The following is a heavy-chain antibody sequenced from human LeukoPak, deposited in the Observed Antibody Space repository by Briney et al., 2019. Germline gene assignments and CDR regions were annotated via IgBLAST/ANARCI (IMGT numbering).Heavy chain of an antibody. V-gene: IGHV3-30-3*01. Sequence: PGGSLRLSCAASGFTFSTYAIHWVRQAPGKGLEWVAVVSYDGNNKYYADSVKGRFTISRDNSKNTLYLQVNSLRVEDTAVYYCARPQGGRQLWLHFDYWGRGTRLTVSS. D-gene: IGHD5-18*01. CDR3: ARPQGGRQLWLHFDY. J-gene: IGHJ4*02. CDR2: VSYDGNNK. CDR1: GFTFSTYA.